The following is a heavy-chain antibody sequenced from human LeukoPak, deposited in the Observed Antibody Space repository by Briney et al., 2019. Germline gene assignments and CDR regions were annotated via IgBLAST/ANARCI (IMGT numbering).Heavy chain of an antibody. CDR3: AKDHWDY. Sequence: PGGSLRLSCAASGFTVSSNYMSWVRQAPGKGLEWVSGISGSGDNTYYADSVKGRFTISRDNSKNTLYLQMSSLRAEDTAVYYCAKDHWDYWGQGTLVTVSS. J-gene: IGHJ4*02. CDR1: GFTVSSNY. V-gene: IGHV3-23*01. D-gene: IGHD1-1*01. CDR2: ISGSGDNT.